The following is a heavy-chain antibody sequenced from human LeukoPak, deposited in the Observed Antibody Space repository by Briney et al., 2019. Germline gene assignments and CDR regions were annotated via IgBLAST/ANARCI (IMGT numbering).Heavy chain of an antibody. CDR2: IYYTGST. CDR1: GGSITSTNYY. D-gene: IGHD4-17*01. J-gene: IGHJ6*03. CDR3: ARQDGDYIFYYYYMDV. Sequence: SETLSLTCTVSGGSITSTNYYWGWLRQPPGKELQGIGAIYYTGSTSYNPSLKSRVTMYVDTSKNQFSLKLSSVTAADTAVYYCARQDGDYIFYYYYMDVWGKGTTVTISS. V-gene: IGHV4-39*01.